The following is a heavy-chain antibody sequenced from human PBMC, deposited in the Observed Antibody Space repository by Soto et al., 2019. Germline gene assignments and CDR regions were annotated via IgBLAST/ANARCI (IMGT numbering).Heavy chain of an antibody. CDR1: GFALSTTGVG. CDR3: AHRLRDYGLGREQSNCFAP. D-gene: IGHD3-10*01. J-gene: IGHJ5*02. Sequence: QITLKESGPTLVRPTQTITLTSTFSGFALSTTGVGVGWIRQPPGKALEGLALIYWDDDKRYSPSLKHKLTITKDTSKKEVIRTMTSMDPVDSATYYRAHRLRDYGLGREQSNCFAPWGQGTLVTVSS. CDR2: IYWDDDK. V-gene: IGHV2-5*02.